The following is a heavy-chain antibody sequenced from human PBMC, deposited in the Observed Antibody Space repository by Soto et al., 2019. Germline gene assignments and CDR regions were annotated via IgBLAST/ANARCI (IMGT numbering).Heavy chain of an antibody. CDR3: AREPLIDGNLNPTSYWFDP. CDR2: IIPILGIA. CDR1: GGTFSSYT. V-gene: IGHV1-69*04. Sequence: GASVKVSCKASGGTFSSYTISWVRQAPGQGLEWMGRIIPILGIANYAQKFQGRVTITADKSTSTAYMELSSLRSEDTAVYYCAREPLIDGNLNPTSYWFDPWGQGTLVTAPQ. J-gene: IGHJ5*02. D-gene: IGHD1-7*01.